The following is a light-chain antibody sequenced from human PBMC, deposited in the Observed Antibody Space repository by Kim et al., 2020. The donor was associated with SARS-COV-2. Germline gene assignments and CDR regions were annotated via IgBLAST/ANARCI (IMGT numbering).Light chain of an antibody. Sequence: ASVGDKVIITCRASQDIANSLAWYQQKPGKVPQVLIYAASTLQSGVPSRFSGSGSGTEFTLTIGSLQTEDVATYYCQKYNSAPWTFGPGTKVDIK. J-gene: IGKJ1*01. CDR1: QDIANS. CDR2: AAS. V-gene: IGKV1-27*01. CDR3: QKYNSAPWT.